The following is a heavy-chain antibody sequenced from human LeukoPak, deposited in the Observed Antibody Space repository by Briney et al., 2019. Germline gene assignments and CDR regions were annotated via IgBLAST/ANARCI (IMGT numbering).Heavy chain of an antibody. V-gene: IGHV4-34*01. CDR2: INHSGST. D-gene: IGHD2-21*02. CDR1: GGSISSYY. J-gene: IGHJ4*02. Sequence: SETLSLTCTVSGGSISSYYWSWIRQPPGKGLEWIGEINHSGSTNYNPSLKSRVTISVDTSKNQFSLKLSSVTAADTAVYYCARHLDCGGDCSYDYWGQGTLVTVSS. CDR3: ARHLDCGGDCSYDY.